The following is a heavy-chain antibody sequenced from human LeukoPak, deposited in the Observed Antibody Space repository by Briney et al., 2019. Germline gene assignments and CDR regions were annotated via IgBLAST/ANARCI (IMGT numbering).Heavy chain of an antibody. D-gene: IGHD2-2*01. V-gene: IGHV3-23*01. CDR2: ISGSGGST. Sequence: GGSLRLSCEASGFSFSEYAMNWIRQAPGKGLEYVSIISGSGGSTYYADSVKGRFTISRDNAKNSLYLQMNSLRAEDTAVYYCARNLPAADYWGQGTLVTVSS. CDR3: ARNLPAADY. CDR1: GFSFSEYA. J-gene: IGHJ4*02.